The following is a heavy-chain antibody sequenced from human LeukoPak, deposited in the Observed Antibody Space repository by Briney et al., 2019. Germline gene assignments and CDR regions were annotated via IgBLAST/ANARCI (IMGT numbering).Heavy chain of an antibody. D-gene: IGHD3-22*01. J-gene: IGHJ1*01. CDR3: AKDWYPYYYDSSGYQLQH. Sequence: GGSLRLSCAVSGFNFWGTGMSWVRQAPGKGLEWISAISGSGGSTYYADSVKGRFTISRDNSKNTLYLQMNSLRAEDTAVYYCAKDWYPYYYDSSGYQLQHWGQGTLVTVSS. V-gene: IGHV3-23*01. CDR1: GFNFWGTG. CDR2: ISGSGGST.